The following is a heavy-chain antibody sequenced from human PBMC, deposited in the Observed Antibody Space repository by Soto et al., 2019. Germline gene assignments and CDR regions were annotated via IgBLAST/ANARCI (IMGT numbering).Heavy chain of an antibody. CDR2: VKYDGSQT. V-gene: IGHV3-7*01. D-gene: IGHD1-1*01. CDR3: TRDFQGPLDYGMDV. J-gene: IGHJ6*02. CDR1: GFTFSSYW. Sequence: GGSLRLSCADSGFTFSSYWMSWARQAPGQGLEWVANVKYDGSQTYYVGSVKGRFTISRDNAKNSLYLQMNSLRAEDTAVYYCTRDFQGPLDYGMDVWGQGTTVTVSS.